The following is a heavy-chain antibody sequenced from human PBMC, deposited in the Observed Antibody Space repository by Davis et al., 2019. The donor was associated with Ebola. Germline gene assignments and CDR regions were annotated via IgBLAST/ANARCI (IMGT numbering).Heavy chain of an antibody. J-gene: IGHJ2*01. D-gene: IGHD2-21*02. CDR2: ISSSSSYI. CDR3: VRDPALVVTGGGWFFGL. Sequence: GGSLRLSCAASGFTFSSNSMNWVRQAPGKGLEWVSFISSSSSYIYYADSVKDRFTVSRDNAKNSLYLQMNSLRAEDTAVYYCVRDPALVVTGGGWFFGLWGRGTLVTVSS. CDR1: GFTFSSNS. V-gene: IGHV3-21*01.